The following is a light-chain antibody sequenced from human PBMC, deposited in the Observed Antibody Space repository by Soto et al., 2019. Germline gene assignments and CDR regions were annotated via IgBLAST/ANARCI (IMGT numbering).Light chain of an antibody. CDR2: GNS. V-gene: IGLV1-40*01. CDR3: AAWDGALSGWV. CDR1: SSNIGAGYD. J-gene: IGLJ3*02. Sequence: QSVLTQPPSVSGAPGQRVTISCTGSSSNIGAGYDVHWYQQLPGTAPKLLIYGNSNRPSGVPDRFSGSKSGTSASLAISGLQSDDEADYYCAAWDGALSGWVFGGGTKLTVL.